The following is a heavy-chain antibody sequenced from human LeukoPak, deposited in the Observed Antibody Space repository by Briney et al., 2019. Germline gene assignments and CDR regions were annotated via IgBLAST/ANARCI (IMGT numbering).Heavy chain of an antibody. CDR1: GGSFSGCY. V-gene: IGHV4-34*01. D-gene: IGHD5-18*01. J-gene: IGHJ4*02. CDR2: INHSGST. CDR3: ARGLYSYGYDLRY. Sequence: PSETLSLTCAVYGGSFSGCYWSWIRRPPGKGLEWIGEINHSGSTNYNPSLKSRVTISVDTSKNQFSLKLSSVTAADTAVYYCARGLYSYGYDLRYWGQGTLVTVSS.